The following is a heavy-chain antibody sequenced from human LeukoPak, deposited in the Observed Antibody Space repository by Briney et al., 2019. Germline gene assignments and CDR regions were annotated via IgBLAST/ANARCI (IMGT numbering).Heavy chain of an antibody. CDR3: AKARVGGSKAALGY. CDR1: GFIISGNY. CDR2: IYTGGTA. D-gene: IGHD6-6*01. J-gene: IGHJ4*02. Sequence: GGSLRLSCVVSGFIISGNYMSWVRQAPGKGLEWVSVIYTGGTAAYTDSVRGRFTISRDTSKNTLYLQMNSLRAEDTAVYYCAKARVGGSKAALGYWGQGTLVTVSS. V-gene: IGHV3-66*01.